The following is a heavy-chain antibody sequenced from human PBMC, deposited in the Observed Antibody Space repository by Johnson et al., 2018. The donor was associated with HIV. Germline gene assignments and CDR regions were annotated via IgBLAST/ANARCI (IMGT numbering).Heavy chain of an antibody. J-gene: IGHJ3*02. V-gene: IGHV3-30*03. CDR1: GLSFSNFG. CDR2: ISYDGSNK. Sequence: QMLLVESGGGVVQPGKSLTLSCVASGLSFSNFGIHWVRQAPGKGPEWVAVISYDGSNKYYADSVKGRFTISRDNSKNTLYLQMNSLRAEDTAVYYCARGGKRVMAAFDIWGQGTMVTVSS. CDR3: ARGGKRVMAAFDI. D-gene: IGHD3-16*01.